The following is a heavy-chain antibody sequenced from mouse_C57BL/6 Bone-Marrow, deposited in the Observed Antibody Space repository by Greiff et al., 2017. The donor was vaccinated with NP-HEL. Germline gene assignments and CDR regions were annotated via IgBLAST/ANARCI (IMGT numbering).Heavy chain of an antibody. CDR2: IWTGGGT. Sequence: VKLQESGPGLVAPSQSLSITCTVSGFSLTSYAISWVRQPPGKGLEWLGVIWTGGGTNYNSALKSRLSISKDNSKSQVFLKMNSLQTDGTARYYCARKGVYDGYPYWYFDVWGTGTTVTVSS. CDR1: GFSLTSYA. J-gene: IGHJ1*03. D-gene: IGHD2-3*01. V-gene: IGHV2-9-1*01. CDR3: ARKGVYDGYPYWYFDV.